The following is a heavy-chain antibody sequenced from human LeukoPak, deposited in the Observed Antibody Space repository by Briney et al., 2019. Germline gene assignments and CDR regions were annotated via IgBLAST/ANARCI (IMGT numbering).Heavy chain of an antibody. V-gene: IGHV1-8*01. CDR1: GYTLTSYD. D-gene: IGHD5-18*01. CDR2: MNPNSGNT. Sequence: GASVKVSCKASGYTLTSYDINWVRQATGRGLEWMGWMNPNSGNTGYAQKLQGRVTMTTDTSTSTAYMELRSLRSDDTAVYYCARDPGHSYGFDYWGQGTLVTVSS. CDR3: ARDPGHSYGFDY. J-gene: IGHJ4*02.